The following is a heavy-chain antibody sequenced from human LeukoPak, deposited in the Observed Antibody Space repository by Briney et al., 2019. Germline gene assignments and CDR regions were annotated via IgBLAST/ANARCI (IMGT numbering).Heavy chain of an antibody. D-gene: IGHD1-7*01. J-gene: IGHJ4*02. CDR3: ARRLYHNWNYLQFDY. CDR1: GGSISSSSYY. Sequence: SETLSLTCTVSGGSISSSSYYWGWIRQPPGKGLEWIGSIYYSGSTYYNPSLKSRVTISVDTSKNQFSLKLSSVTAVDTAVYYCARRLYHNWNYLQFDYWGQGTLVTVSS. CDR2: IYYSGST. V-gene: IGHV4-39*07.